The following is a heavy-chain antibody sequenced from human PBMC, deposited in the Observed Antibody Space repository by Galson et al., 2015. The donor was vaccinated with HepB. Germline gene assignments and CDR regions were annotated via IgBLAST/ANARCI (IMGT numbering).Heavy chain of an antibody. CDR2: INTNTGNP. J-gene: IGHJ6*02. Sequence: SVKVSCKASGYTFASYAMNWVRQAPGQGLEWMGWINTNTGNPTYAQGFTGRFVFSLDTSVSTAYLQISSLKAEDTAVYYCARDSGRIWLSLVDYGMDVWGQGTTVTVSS. CDR3: ARDSGRIWLSLVDYGMDV. D-gene: IGHD3-9*01. CDR1: GYTFASYA. V-gene: IGHV7-4-1*02.